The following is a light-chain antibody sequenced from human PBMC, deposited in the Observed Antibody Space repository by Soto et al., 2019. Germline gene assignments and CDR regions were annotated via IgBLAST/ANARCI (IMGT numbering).Light chain of an antibody. V-gene: IGLV2-11*01. J-gene: IGLJ3*02. CDR3: SSYTNSDTWV. CDR1: SSDVGGYNY. CDR2: DVS. Sequence: QSVLTQPRSVSGSPGQSVTISCTGTSSDVGGYNYVSWYQQHPGKAPKLMIYDVSKRPSGVPDRFSGSKSGNTASLTISGLQAEDESDYYCSSYTNSDTWVFGGGTKVTVL.